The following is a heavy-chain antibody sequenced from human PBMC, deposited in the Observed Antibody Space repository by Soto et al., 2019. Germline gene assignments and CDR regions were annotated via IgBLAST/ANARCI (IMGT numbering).Heavy chain of an antibody. V-gene: IGHV4-59*01. J-gene: IGHJ1*01. Sequence: SETLSLTCNVYGGAITSDFWSWIRQPPGKGLEWIGYVYYSGAADYNPSLKPRVTISIATSKTQFSLRLASATAADTGVYYCARDHGSYPNTWGQGILVTVSS. CDR3: ARDHGSYPNT. CDR1: GGAITSDF. D-gene: IGHD3-16*02. CDR2: VYYSGAA.